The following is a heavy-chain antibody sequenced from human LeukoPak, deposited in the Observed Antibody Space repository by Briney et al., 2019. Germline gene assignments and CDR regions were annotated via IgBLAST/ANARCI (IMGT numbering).Heavy chain of an antibody. Sequence: GGSLRLSSAASGFTFSSYSMNWVRQAPGKGLEWVSSISSSSSYIYYADSVKGRFTISRDNAKNSLYLQMNSLRAEDTAVYYCTSDFWSGYSFDYWGQGTLVTVSS. CDR2: ISSSSSYI. D-gene: IGHD3-3*01. J-gene: IGHJ4*02. CDR1: GFTFSSYS. CDR3: TSDFWSGYSFDY. V-gene: IGHV3-21*01.